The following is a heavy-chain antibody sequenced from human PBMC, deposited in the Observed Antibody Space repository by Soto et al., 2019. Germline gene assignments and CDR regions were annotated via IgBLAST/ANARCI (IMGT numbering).Heavy chain of an antibody. Sequence: PGGSLRLSCAASGFNFNTYWMSWVRQAPGKGLEWVANIDTDGSRKNYVYSVKGRFIISRDNAKNSLLLQMNSLRADDTAVYYCGRVPLDGNYANGVDVWGQGTTVTVSS. CDR1: GFNFNTYW. V-gene: IGHV3-7*03. J-gene: IGHJ6*02. D-gene: IGHD4-17*01. CDR2: IDTDGSRK. CDR3: GRVPLDGNYANGVDV.